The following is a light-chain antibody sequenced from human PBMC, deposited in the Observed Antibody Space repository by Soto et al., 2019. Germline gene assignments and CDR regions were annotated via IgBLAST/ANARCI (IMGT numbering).Light chain of an antibody. Sequence: EIGMTQSPATLSLSPAERATLSCRASQSVSSYLAWYQQKPGQAPRLLIYDASNRATGIPARFSGSGSGTDFTLTISSLEPEDFAVYYCQQRSNWPLTFGGGTKVEIK. CDR3: QQRSNWPLT. CDR2: DAS. V-gene: IGKV3-11*01. CDR1: QSVSSY. J-gene: IGKJ4*01.